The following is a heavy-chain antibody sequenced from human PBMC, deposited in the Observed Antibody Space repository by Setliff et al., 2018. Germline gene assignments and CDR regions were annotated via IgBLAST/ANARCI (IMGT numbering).Heavy chain of an antibody. CDR2: ISAYNGYI. D-gene: IGHD2-15*01. Sequence: ASVKVSCKASGCTFTSYGITWVRQAPGQGLEWMAWISAYNGYIVYAQKFQGRVTVTTDTSTSTAYMELRSLRSDDTAVYYCARAPPKIVVTVAALDYWGQGALVTVSS. CDR3: ARAPPKIVVTVAALDY. J-gene: IGHJ4*02. CDR1: GCTFTSYG. V-gene: IGHV1-18*01.